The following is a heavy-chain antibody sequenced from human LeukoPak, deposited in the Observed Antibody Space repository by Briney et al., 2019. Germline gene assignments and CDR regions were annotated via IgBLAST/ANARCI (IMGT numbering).Heavy chain of an antibody. Sequence: PGRSLRLSCAASGFTFSSYGMHWVRQAPGKGLEWVAVISYDGSNKYYADSVKGRFTISRDNSKNTLYLQMNSLRAEDTAVYYCAKTLQGFLTGYYNSYFDYWGQGTLVTVSS. D-gene: IGHD3-9*01. CDR1: GFTFSSYG. V-gene: IGHV3-30*18. CDR2: ISYDGSNK. CDR3: AKTLQGFLTGYYNSYFDY. J-gene: IGHJ4*02.